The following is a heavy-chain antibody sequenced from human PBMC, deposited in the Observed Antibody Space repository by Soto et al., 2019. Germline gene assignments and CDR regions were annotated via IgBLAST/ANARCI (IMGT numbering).Heavy chain of an antibody. D-gene: IGHD2-21*02. Sequence: SETLSLTCTVSGGSISSYYWSWIRQPPGKGLEWIGYIYYSGSTNYNPSLKSRVTISVDTSKNQFSLKLSSVTAADTAVYYCARTYCGGDCLFLDYWGQGTLVTVSS. V-gene: IGHV4-59*01. CDR1: GGSISSYY. J-gene: IGHJ4*02. CDR3: ARTYCGGDCLFLDY. CDR2: IYYSGST.